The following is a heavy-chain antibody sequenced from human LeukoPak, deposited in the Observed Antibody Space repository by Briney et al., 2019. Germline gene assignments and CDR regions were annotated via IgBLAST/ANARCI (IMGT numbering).Heavy chain of an antibody. CDR1: GDSMSSSHYC. Sequence: KPSETLSLTCTVSGDSMSSSHYCWGWIRQPPGKGLEWIGSIYYSGNTYYNASLKSQVSISIDTSKNQFSLRLTSVTAADTAVYYCARQTGSGLFILPGGQGTLVTVSS. CDR2: IYYSGNT. D-gene: IGHD3/OR15-3a*01. V-gene: IGHV4-39*01. CDR3: ARQTGSGLFILP. J-gene: IGHJ4*02.